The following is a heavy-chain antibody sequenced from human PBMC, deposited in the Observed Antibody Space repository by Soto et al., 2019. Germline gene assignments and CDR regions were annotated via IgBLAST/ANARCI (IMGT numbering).Heavy chain of an antibody. D-gene: IGHD6-13*01. CDR2: TWDDGSIK. Sequence: QVQLVESGGGVVQPGRSLRLSCAASGFTFRSYGMHWVRQAPGKGLEWVAVTWDDGSIKNYADSVKGRFTISRDNSQNXLSLQLNSLRAEDTAVYYCARALRLPGIAAGGIDYWGQGALVTVSS. CDR3: ARALRLPGIAAGGIDY. V-gene: IGHV3-33*01. J-gene: IGHJ4*02. CDR1: GFTFRSYG.